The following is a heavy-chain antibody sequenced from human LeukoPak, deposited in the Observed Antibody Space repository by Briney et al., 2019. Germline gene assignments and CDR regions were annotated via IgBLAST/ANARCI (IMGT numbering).Heavy chain of an antibody. CDR1: GFTFSNAW. D-gene: IGHD4-17*01. V-gene: IGHV3-15*01. Sequence: GGSLRLSCAASGFTFSNAWMSWVRQAPGKGLEWVGRIKSKTDGGTTDYAAPVKGRFTISRDDSKNTLYLQMNSLKTEDTAVYYCTTDNFSLYGDYAVDYWGQGTLVTVSS. CDR2: IKSKTDGGTT. J-gene: IGHJ4*02. CDR3: TTDNFSLYGDYAVDY.